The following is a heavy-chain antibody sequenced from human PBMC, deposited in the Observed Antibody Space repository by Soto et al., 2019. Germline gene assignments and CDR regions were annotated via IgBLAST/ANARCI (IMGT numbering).Heavy chain of an antibody. Sequence: QVQLQQWGAGLLKPSETLSLTCAVYGGSFSGYYWSWIRQPPGQGLEWIGEINHSGSTNYNPSLKSRVTISVDTYKNQFSLKLSSVTAADTAVYYCARGGMTTVTYYYYYYMDVWGKGTTVTVSS. D-gene: IGHD4-17*01. CDR1: GGSFSGYY. CDR3: ARGGMTTVTYYYYYYMDV. CDR2: INHSGST. V-gene: IGHV4-34*01. J-gene: IGHJ6*03.